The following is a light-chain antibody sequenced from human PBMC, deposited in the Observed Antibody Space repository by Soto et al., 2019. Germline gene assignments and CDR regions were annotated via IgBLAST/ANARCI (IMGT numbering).Light chain of an antibody. Sequence: QSALTQPASVSGSPGQSITISCTGTGSDVGGYNYVSWYQQHPGKAPKLMIYDVSNRPSGVSNRFSGSKSGNTASLTISGLQAEDEADYYCSSYTSSSTLENVFGTGTKLTVL. V-gene: IGLV2-14*01. CDR1: GSDVGGYNY. CDR2: DVS. J-gene: IGLJ1*01. CDR3: SSYTSSSTLENV.